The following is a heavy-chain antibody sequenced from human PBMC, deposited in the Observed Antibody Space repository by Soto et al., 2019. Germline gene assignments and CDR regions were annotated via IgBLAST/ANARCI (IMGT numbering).Heavy chain of an antibody. CDR2: ISAYNGNT. J-gene: IGHJ4*02. D-gene: IGHD5-18*01. CDR3: ARGAAMVAGVYYFDY. CDR1: GYTFTSYG. Sequence: QVQLVQSGAEVKKPGASVKVSCKASGYTFTSYGISWVRQAPGQGLEWMGWISAYNGNTNYAQKLQGRVTMTTDTATSTAYMEGRSLRAAATAVYYCARGAAMVAGVYYFDYLGQGTLVTVSS. V-gene: IGHV1-18*01.